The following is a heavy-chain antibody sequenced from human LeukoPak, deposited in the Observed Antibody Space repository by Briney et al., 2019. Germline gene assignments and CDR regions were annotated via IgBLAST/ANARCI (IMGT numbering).Heavy chain of an antibody. D-gene: IGHD6-19*01. J-gene: IGHJ4*02. CDR3: ARISGSSSGWYRGFDY. CDR2: IDWDDDK. V-gene: IGHV2-70*11. CDR1: GFSLSTSGMC. Sequence: SGPALVKPPQTLTLTCTFSGFSLSTSGMCVSWIRQPPGKALEWLARIDWDDDKYYSTSLKTRLTISKDTSKNQVVLTMTNMDPVDTATYYCARISGSSSGWYRGFDYWGQGTLVTVSS.